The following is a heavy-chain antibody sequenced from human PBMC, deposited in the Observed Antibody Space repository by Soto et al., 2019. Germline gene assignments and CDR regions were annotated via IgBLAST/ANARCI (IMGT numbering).Heavy chain of an antibody. V-gene: IGHV6-1*01. CDR2: TYYRSKWYF. J-gene: IGHJ5*02. D-gene: IGHD3-3*01. Sequence: SQTLSLTCVVSGGNGARICAAWEWFRQSPSRGLESLGRTYYRSKWYFDYAMSVKSRITINPDTSKNQFSLHLKSVTPEDTAVYYCASGLFDFRSGYIKWFDPWGQGTLVTVSS. CDR1: GGNGARICAA. CDR3: ASGLFDFRSGYIKWFDP.